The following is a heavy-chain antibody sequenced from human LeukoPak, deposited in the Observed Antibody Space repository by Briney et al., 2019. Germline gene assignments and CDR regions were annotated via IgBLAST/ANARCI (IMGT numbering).Heavy chain of an antibody. Sequence: GGSLRLSCAASGFTFSNACLSWVRQAPGKGLKWVGRIKSKTDGGTTDYAAPGKGRFTISRDDSKNTLHLQMNRLKSEDTAVYYCTTDVRDTGSEYDILTGRVYYIDYWGQGTLVTASS. CDR2: IKSKTDGGTT. CDR1: GFTFSNAC. J-gene: IGHJ4*02. V-gene: IGHV3-15*01. D-gene: IGHD3-9*01. CDR3: TTDVRDTGSEYDILTGRVYYIDY.